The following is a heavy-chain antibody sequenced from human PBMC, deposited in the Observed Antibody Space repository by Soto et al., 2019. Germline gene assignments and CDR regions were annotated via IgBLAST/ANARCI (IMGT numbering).Heavy chain of an antibody. Sequence: XGSLRLSCSASGFTFSSYSMNWVRQAPGKGLEWVSYISSSSSTIYYADSVKGRFTISRDNAKNSLYLQMNSLRDEDTAVYYCASGYCSSTSCYPSWFDHWGQGTLVTVSS. CDR2: ISSSSSTI. CDR1: GFTFSSYS. V-gene: IGHV3-48*02. D-gene: IGHD2-2*01. CDR3: ASGYCSSTSCYPSWFDH. J-gene: IGHJ5*02.